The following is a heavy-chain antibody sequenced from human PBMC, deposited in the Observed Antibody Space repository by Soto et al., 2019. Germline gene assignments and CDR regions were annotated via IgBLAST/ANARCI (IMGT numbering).Heavy chain of an antibody. D-gene: IGHD6-13*01. J-gene: IGHJ4*02. CDR1: GGSISSGDYY. CDR3: ARGDSKTWYLDYFDN. Sequence: PSETLSLTCTVSGGSISSGDYYWSWIRQPPGKGLEWIGYIYYSGSTYYNPSLKSRVTISVDTSKNQFSLKLSSVTAADTAVYYCARGDSKTWYLDYFDNWGQGALVTVSS. V-gene: IGHV4-30-4*01. CDR2: IYYSGST.